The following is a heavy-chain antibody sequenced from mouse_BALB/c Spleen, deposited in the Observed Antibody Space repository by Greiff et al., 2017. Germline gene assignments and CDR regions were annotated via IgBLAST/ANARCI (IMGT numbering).Heavy chain of an antibody. CDR2: ISDGGSYT. CDR1: GFTFSDYY. CDR3: ARGGEGYAMDY. V-gene: IGHV5-4*02. Sequence: EVQVVESGGGLVKPGGSLKLSCAASGFTFSDYYMYWVRQTPEKRLEWVATISDGGSYTYYPDSVKGRFTISRDNAKNNLYLQMSSLKSEDTAMYYCARGGEGYAMDYWGQGTSVTVSS. J-gene: IGHJ4*01.